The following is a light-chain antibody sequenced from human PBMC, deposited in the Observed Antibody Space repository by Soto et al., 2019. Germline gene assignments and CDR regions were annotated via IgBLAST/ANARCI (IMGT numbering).Light chain of an antibody. CDR1: QSISSW. V-gene: IGKV1-5*01. CDR3: QQYNSYSWT. CDR2: DAS. J-gene: IGKJ1*01. Sequence: DIQMTQSPSTLSASVGDRVTITCRASQSISSWLAWYQQKPGKAPKLLIYDASSLESGVPSRFSGSGSGTEFTLTISSLQPHDFATYYCQQYNSYSWTFGQGTKVDIK.